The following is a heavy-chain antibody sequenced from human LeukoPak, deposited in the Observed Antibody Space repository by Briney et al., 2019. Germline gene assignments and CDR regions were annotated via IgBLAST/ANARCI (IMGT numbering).Heavy chain of an antibody. Sequence: GASVKVSCKASGGTFSSHAISWVRQAPGQGLEWVGGIIPIFGTTNYAQKFQGRVTITTDESTSTGYMELRSLRSDDTAVDYCARLHYYYYYYMDVWGKGTTVTVSS. J-gene: IGHJ6*03. CDR3: ARLHYYYYYYMDV. CDR2: IIPIFGTT. CDR1: GGTFSSHA. V-gene: IGHV1-69*05.